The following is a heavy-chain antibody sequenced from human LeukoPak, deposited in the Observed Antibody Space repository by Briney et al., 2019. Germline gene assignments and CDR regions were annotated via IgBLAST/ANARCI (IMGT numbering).Heavy chain of an antibody. V-gene: IGHV3-23*01. D-gene: IGHD5-18*01. J-gene: IGHJ4*02. CDR2: ISGSGGST. Sequence: GSLRLSCAASGFTFSSYAMNWVRQAPGKGLEWVSAISGSGGSTYYADSVKGRFTISRDNSKNTLYLQMSSLRAEDTAVYYCAKGRGIQLWLGIDYWGQGTLVTVSS. CDR1: GFTFSSYA. CDR3: AKGRGIQLWLGIDY.